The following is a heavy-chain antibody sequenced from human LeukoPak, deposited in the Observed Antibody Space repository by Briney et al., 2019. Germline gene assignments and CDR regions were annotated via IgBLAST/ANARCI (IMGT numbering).Heavy chain of an antibody. CDR2: IYYSGST. CDR3: AQSKREPAAIWGQFDP. V-gene: IGHV4-59*01. CDR1: GGSISSYY. D-gene: IGHD2-2*02. Sequence: NPSETLSLTCTVSGGSISSYYWSWIRQPPGKGLEWIGYIYYSGSTNYNPSLKSRVTISVDTSKNQFSLKLSSVTAADTAVYYCAQSKREPAAIWGQFDPWGQGTLVTVSS. J-gene: IGHJ5*02.